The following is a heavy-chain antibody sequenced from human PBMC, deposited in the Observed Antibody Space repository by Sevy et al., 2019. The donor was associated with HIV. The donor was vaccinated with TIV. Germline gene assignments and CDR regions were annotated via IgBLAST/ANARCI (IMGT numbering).Heavy chain of an antibody. CDR3: ATWIRVNYYYYYMDV. V-gene: IGHV3-23*01. J-gene: IGHJ6*03. D-gene: IGHD5-12*01. CDR2: ISGSGGST. CDR1: GFTFSSYA. Sequence: GGSLRLSCAASGFTFSSYAMSWVRQAPGKGLEWVSAISGSGGSTYYADSVKGRFTISRDNSKNTLYLQMNSLRAEDTAVYYCATWIRVNYYYYYMDVWGKGTTVTVSS.